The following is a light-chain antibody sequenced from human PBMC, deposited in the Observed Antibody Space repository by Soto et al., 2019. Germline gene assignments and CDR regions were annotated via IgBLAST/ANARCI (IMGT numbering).Light chain of an antibody. CDR2: NVD. CDR3: SSYADSSTVV. V-gene: IGLV2-14*03. J-gene: IGLJ2*01. CDR1: SSDVGGHNY. Sequence: QSALTQVASVSASPGQSITISCIGTSSDVGGHNYVSWYQQHPGKAPKLMIYNVDYRPSGVSNRFSGSKSGNTASLTISGLQAEDEANYYCSSYADSSTVVFGGGTKLTVL.